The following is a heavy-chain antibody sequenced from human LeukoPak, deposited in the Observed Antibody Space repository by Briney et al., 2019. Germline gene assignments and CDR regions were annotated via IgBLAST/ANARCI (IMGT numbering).Heavy chain of an antibody. CDR1: GFSFSIYW. D-gene: IGHD4-17*01. V-gene: IGHV3-7*01. CDR3: AKEHGDRGYYYYGMNV. J-gene: IGHJ6*02. CDR2: IKPDGSET. Sequence: GGSLRLSCAASGFSFSIYWMSWVRQAPGKGLEWVATIKPDGSETYYVDSVKGRFTISRDNPKNTMYLQMNSLRVEDTAVYYCAKEHGDRGYYYYGMNVWGQGTTVTVSS.